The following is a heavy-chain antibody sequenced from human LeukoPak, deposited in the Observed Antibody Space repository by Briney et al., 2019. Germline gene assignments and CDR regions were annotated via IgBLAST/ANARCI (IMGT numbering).Heavy chain of an antibody. Sequence: GGSLGLSCAASGFTFSSYGMHWVRQAPGKGLEWVAVISCDGSNKYYADSVKGRFTISRDNSKNTLYLQMNSLRAEDTAVYYCAKLLLYAPPLPYGMDVWGQGTTVTVSS. CDR3: AKLLLYAPPLPYGMDV. V-gene: IGHV3-30*18. CDR2: ISCDGSNK. J-gene: IGHJ6*02. D-gene: IGHD2-2*02. CDR1: GFTFSSYG.